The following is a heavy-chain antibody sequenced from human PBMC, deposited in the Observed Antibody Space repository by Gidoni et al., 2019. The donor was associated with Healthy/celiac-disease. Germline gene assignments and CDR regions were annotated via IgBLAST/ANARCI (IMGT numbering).Heavy chain of an antibody. CDR1: GFPFSSYG. CDR3: AKLVGAMGGMDV. D-gene: IGHD1-26*01. CDR2: ISYDGSNK. Sequence: QVQLVESGGGVVQPGRSLRLSCAASGFPFSSYGMHWVRQAPGKGLEWLAVISYDGSNKYYADSVKGRFTISRDNSKNTLYLQMNSLRAEDTAVYYCAKLVGAMGGMDVWGQGTTVTVSS. V-gene: IGHV3-30*18. J-gene: IGHJ6*02.